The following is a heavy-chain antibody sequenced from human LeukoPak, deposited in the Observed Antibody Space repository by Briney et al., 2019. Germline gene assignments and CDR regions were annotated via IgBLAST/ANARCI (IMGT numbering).Heavy chain of an antibody. V-gene: IGHV4-59*01. J-gene: IGHJ4*02. D-gene: IGHD3-10*01. CDR3: ASAKIWFGELLYFDY. CDR1: GGSISSYY. Sequence: SETLSLTCTVSGGSISSYYWSWIRQPPGKGLEWIGYIYYSGSTNYNPSLKSRVTISVDTSKNQFSLKLSSVTAADTAVYYCASAKIWFGELLYFDYWGQETLVTVSS. CDR2: IYYSGST.